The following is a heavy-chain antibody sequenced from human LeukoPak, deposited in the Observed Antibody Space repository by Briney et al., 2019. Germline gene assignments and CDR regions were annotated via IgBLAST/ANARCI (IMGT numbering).Heavy chain of an antibody. V-gene: IGHV3-23*01. CDR2: ISGSGGAT. CDR3: AKVHRRGLDS. J-gene: IGHJ4*02. CDR1: GFTFSSYA. Sequence: GGSLRLSCAASGFTFSSYAMSWVRQPPGKGLEWVSVISGSGGATHYADSVKGRFTISRDNSKNTLYLQMNSLRVEDTAVYYCAKVHRRGLDSWGQGTLVTVSS.